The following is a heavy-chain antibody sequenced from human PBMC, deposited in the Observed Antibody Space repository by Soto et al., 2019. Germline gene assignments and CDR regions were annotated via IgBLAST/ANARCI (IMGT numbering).Heavy chain of an antibody. J-gene: IGHJ6*02. CDR3: ARDPITICGVVITARRDYYYYGMDI. V-gene: IGHV6-1*01. CDR2: TYCRSKWYN. Sequence: SQSLSLTCAISAASVSCNSVAWNWIRQSPSRGLEWLGRTYCRSKWYNGYAVSVKSRIALNPDTSKNQFSLQLNSVTPEDTTVYYCARDPITICGVVITARRDYYYYGMDIWGQGTTVTVSS. D-gene: IGHD3-3*01. CDR1: AASVSCNSVA.